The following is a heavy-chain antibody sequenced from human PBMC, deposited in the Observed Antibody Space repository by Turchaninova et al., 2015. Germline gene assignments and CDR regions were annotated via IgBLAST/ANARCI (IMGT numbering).Heavy chain of an antibody. Sequence: QVQLQESGPGLVKPSETLSLSCAVPGYPISSGYYWAWIRQPPGKGLEWIGSVYHSGTTYYNPSLKSQVTISIDTSKNHFSLKLSSVTAADTAVYYCGGYSYAHWGQGTLVTVSS. CDR3: GGYSYAH. J-gene: IGHJ4*02. D-gene: IGHD5-18*01. CDR2: VYHSGTT. CDR1: GYPISSGYY. V-gene: IGHV4-38-2*01.